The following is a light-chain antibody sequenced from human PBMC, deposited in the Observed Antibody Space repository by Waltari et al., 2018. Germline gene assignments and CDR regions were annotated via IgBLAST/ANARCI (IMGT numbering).Light chain of an antibody. J-gene: IGLJ1*01. CDR1: RSDVGGYDF. CDR2: DVS. V-gene: IGLV2-14*03. CDR3: NSYTSSNTRV. Sequence: QSALTQPASVSGSPGQSLTISCTGSRSDVGGYDFVSWYQQHPGKVPKLIIYDVSHRPSGVSTRFSGSKSGNTASLTISGLQSEDEADYYCNSYTSSNTRVFGTGTRVTVL.